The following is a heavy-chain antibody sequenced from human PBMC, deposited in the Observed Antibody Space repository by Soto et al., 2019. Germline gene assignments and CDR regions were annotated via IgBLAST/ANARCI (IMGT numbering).Heavy chain of an antibody. Sequence: ASVKVSCKASGYTFTHFYITWVRQAPGQGLEWMGAISPHNFNTNYAQKFRGRVTLTTEKSTNTAYMDLRSLTSDDTAVYYCARDEGGYDILTGYYKAHHFDYRGQGVPVTVSS. CDR2: ISPHNFNT. CDR3: ARDEGGYDILTGYYKAHHFDY. CDR1: GYTFTHFY. V-gene: IGHV1-18*01. D-gene: IGHD3-9*01. J-gene: IGHJ4*02.